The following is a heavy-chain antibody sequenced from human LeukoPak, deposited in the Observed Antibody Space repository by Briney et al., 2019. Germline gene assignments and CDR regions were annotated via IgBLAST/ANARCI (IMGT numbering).Heavy chain of an antibody. V-gene: IGHV3-33*01. Sequence: GGSLRLSCAASGFTFSSYGMHWVRQAPGKGLEWVAVIWYDGSNKYYADSVKGRFTISRDNSKNTLYLQMNSLRAEDTAVYYCARILAYCGGDCYGGFDYGGQGTLVTVSS. CDR3: ARILAYCGGDCYGGFDY. D-gene: IGHD2-21*02. J-gene: IGHJ4*02. CDR1: GFTFSSYG. CDR2: IWYDGSNK.